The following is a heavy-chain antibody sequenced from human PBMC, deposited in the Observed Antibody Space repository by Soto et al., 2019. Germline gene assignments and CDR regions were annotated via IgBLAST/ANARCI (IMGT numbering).Heavy chain of an antibody. CDR1: GGSISSGGYY. D-gene: IGHD3-22*01. CDR2: IYYSGNT. J-gene: IGHJ3*01. V-gene: IGHV4-31*01. CDR3: TRETHRLSSGLDAFEF. Sequence: QVQLQESGPGLVKPSQTLSLTCTVSGGSISSGGYYWTWIRQHPGQGLEWIGYIYYSGNTKYNSSRKILASISLDTSKNQFSLKLNSVTAADTSVYYCTRETHRLSSGLDAFEFLGQGTMVTVSS.